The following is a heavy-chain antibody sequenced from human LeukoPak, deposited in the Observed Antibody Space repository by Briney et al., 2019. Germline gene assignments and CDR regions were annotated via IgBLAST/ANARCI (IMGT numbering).Heavy chain of an antibody. V-gene: IGHV3-23*01. CDR3: AKGVWLPGENWFDP. Sequence: GGSLRLSCAASGFTFSSYSMNWVRQAPGKGLEWVSAISGSGGSTYYADSVKGRFTISRDNSKNTLYLQMNSLRAEDTAVYYCAKGVWLPGENWFDPWGQGTLVTVSS. D-gene: IGHD5-18*01. J-gene: IGHJ5*02. CDR2: ISGSGGST. CDR1: GFTFSSYS.